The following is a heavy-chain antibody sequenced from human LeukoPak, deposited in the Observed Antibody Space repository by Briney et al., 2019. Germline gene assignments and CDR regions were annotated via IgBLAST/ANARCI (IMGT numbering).Heavy chain of an antibody. D-gene: IGHD5-12*01. V-gene: IGHV1-46*01. CDR3: ARIVRNTSGSSFDH. CDR2: ISPSGGSR. CDR1: GYTFTSYY. J-gene: IGHJ4*02. Sequence: GASVEVSCKASGYTFTSYYVHWVRQAPGQGLEWMGIISPSGGSRSYAQNFQGRVTMTRDMSTSTVYMEVSSLRSEDTAVYYCARIVRNTSGSSFDHWGQGTLVTVSS.